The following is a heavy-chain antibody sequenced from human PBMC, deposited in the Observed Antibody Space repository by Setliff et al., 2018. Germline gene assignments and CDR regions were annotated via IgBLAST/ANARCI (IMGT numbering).Heavy chain of an antibody. D-gene: IGHD3-3*01. CDR2: IYTSGST. CDR1: GGSISSGSYY. CDR3: ATPGRDDLDSPFEPFDI. V-gene: IGHV4-61*02. Sequence: PSETLSLTCTVSGGSISSGSYYWSWIRQPAGKGLEWIGRIYTSGSTNYNPSLKSRVTISVDTSKNQFSLKLSSVTAADTAVYYCATPGRDDLDSPFEPFDIWGQGTMVTVSS. J-gene: IGHJ3*02.